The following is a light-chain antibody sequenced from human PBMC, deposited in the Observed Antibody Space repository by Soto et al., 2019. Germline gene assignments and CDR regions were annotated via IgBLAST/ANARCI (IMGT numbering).Light chain of an antibody. CDR3: QQSYSTPFT. Sequence: DIQMTQSPSSLSASVGDRVTITCRASQSISSYLNWYQQKPGKAPKLLIYAASSLQSGVPSRFSGSGYGTDFTLTISSLQPEDFPTYYCQQSYSTPFTFGPRTKLDIK. CDR1: QSISSY. J-gene: IGKJ3*01. V-gene: IGKV1-39*01. CDR2: AAS.